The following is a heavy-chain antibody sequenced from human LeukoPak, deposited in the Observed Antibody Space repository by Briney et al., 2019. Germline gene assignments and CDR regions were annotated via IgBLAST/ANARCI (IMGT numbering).Heavy chain of an antibody. Sequence: GGSLRLSCAASGFTFSSYGMHWVRQAPGKGLEWVALIWYDGSNKYYTDSVKGRFTISRDNSKNTLYLEMNSLRAEDTAIYYCAREGPRGNSQYDYWGQGTLVTVSS. CDR2: IWYDGSNK. CDR1: GFTFSSYG. J-gene: IGHJ4*02. V-gene: IGHV3-33*01. D-gene: IGHD2/OR15-2a*01. CDR3: AREGPRGNSQYDY.